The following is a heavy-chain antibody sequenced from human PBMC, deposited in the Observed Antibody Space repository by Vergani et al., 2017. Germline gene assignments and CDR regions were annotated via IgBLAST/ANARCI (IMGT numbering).Heavy chain of an antibody. J-gene: IGHJ4*02. CDR3: AIGDYFDY. CDR2: INHSGST. CDR1: GGSFSGYY. V-gene: IGHV4-34*01. Sequence: QVQLQQWGAGLLKPSETLSLTCAVYGGSFSGYYWSWIRQPPGKGLEWIGEINHSGSTNYNPSLKSRVTISVDTSKNQFSLKLSSVTAADTAVYYCAIGDYFDYWGQGTLVTVSS.